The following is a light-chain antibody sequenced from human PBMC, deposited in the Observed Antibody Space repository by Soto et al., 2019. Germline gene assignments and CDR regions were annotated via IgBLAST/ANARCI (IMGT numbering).Light chain of an antibody. CDR3: QQYNNWPRGT. V-gene: IGKV3-15*01. J-gene: IGKJ2*02. CDR2: GAS. CDR1: QSVSSN. Sequence: DIVMPPSPAPLSVSPGARAPLSCRASQSVSSNLAWYQQKPGQAPRLLIYGASTRATGIPARFSGSGSGTEFTLTISSLQSEDFAVYYCQQYNNWPRGTFGQGTKLEIK.